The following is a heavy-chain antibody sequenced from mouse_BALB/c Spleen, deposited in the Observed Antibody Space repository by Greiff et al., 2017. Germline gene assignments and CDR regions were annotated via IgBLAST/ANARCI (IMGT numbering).Heavy chain of an antibody. CDR1: GFTFSSFG. CDR2: ISSGSSTI. J-gene: IGHJ4*01. V-gene: IGHV5-17*02. D-gene: IGHD1-1*01. Sequence: DVQLVESGGGLVQPGGSRKLSCAASGFTFSSFGMHWVRQAPEKGLEWVAYISSGSSTIYYADTVKGRFTISRDNPKNTLFLQMTSLRSEDTAMYYCARKNGSSAMDYWGQGTSVTVSS. CDR3: ARKNGSSAMDY.